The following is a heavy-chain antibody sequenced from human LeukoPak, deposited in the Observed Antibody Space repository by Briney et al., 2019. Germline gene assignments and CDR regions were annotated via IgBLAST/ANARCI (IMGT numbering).Heavy chain of an antibody. Sequence: GASVTVSCKASGYTFTDYSIHWVRQAPGQGLEWMGWINPNSGGTNYAQKFQGRVTMTRDTSISSAYMELSRLISDDTALYYCARRLTTVTTRSNTFDPWGQGTLVTVSS. CDR3: ARRLTTVTTRSNTFDP. CDR1: GYTFTDYS. V-gene: IGHV1-2*02. J-gene: IGHJ5*02. D-gene: IGHD4-17*01. CDR2: INPNSGGT.